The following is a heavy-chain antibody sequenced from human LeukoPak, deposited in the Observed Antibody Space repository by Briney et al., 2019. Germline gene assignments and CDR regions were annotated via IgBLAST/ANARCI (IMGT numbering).Heavy chain of an antibody. CDR3: ARAENAAYSWFDP. J-gene: IGHJ5*02. Sequence: GGSLRLSCAASGFTFSDYWMHWVRQAPGKGLVWVSRIKGDGSSTSYADSVKGRFTISRDNAKNTLYLQMNSLRAEDTAVYYCARAENAAYSWFDPWGQGPLGSVSS. CDR2: IKGDGSST. V-gene: IGHV3-74*01. D-gene: IGHD2-15*01. CDR1: GFTFSDYW.